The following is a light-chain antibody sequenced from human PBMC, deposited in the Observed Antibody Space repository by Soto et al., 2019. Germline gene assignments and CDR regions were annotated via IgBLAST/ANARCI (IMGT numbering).Light chain of an antibody. CDR2: LGS. J-gene: IGKJ1*01. CDR3: MQPLQSWT. CDR1: QSLLHSNGYKY. V-gene: IGKV2-28*01. Sequence: DIVMTQSPLSLPVTPGEPASISCRSSQSLLHSNGYKYLDWYLQKPGQSPQLLIYLGSNRASGVPDRFSGSGSGTDFTLKISRVEAEDVGVYYCMQPLQSWTFGQGTKVEIK.